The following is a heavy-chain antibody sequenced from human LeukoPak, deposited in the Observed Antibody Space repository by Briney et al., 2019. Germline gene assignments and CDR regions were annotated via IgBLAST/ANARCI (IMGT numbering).Heavy chain of an antibody. D-gene: IGHD3-10*01. J-gene: IGHJ4*02. CDR2: IIPIFGTA. CDR1: GGTLSSYA. V-gene: IGHV1-69*05. Sequence: ASVKVSCKASGGTLSSYAISWVRQAPGQGLEWMGRIIPIFGTANYAQKFQSRVTITTDESTSTAYMELSSLRSEDTAVYYCAREVRGVIITSVAFVYWGQGTLVTVSS. CDR3: AREVRGVIITSVAFVY.